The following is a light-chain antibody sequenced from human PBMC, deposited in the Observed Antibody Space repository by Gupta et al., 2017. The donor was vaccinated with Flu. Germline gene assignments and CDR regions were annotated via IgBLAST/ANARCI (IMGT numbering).Light chain of an antibody. CDR2: GAS. CDR3: QQDGSSPWT. V-gene: IGKV3-20*01. CDR1: QSVSSSY. Sequence: IVLPQSPGTLSLSPGERATLSCRASQSVSSSYLAWYQQKPGQAPRLLIYGASSRATGIPDRFSGSGSGTDFTLTISRLEPEDFAVYYCQQDGSSPWTFGQGTKVEIK. J-gene: IGKJ1*01.